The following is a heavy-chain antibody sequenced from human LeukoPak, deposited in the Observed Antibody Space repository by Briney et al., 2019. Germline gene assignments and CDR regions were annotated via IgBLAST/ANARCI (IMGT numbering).Heavy chain of an antibody. V-gene: IGHV3-33*01. CDR3: ARDGDRSGYYMGMYNWFDP. J-gene: IGHJ5*02. D-gene: IGHD3-3*01. Sequence: GGSLRLSCAASGFTFSSYGMHWVRQAPGKGLEWVAVIWYDGSNKYYADSVKGRFTISRDNSKNTLDLQMNSLRAEDTAVYYCARDGDRSGYYMGMYNWFDPWGQGTLVTVSS. CDR1: GFTFSSYG. CDR2: IWYDGSNK.